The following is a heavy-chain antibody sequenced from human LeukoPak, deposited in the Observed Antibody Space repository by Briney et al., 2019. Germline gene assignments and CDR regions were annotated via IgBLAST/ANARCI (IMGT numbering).Heavy chain of an antibody. CDR2: IYYSGST. V-gene: IGHV4-59*01. Sequence: PSETLSLTCTVSGGSISSYYWSWIRQPPGKGLEWIGYIYYSGSTNYNPSLKSRVTISVDTSKNQFSLKLSSVTAADTAVYYCARLGYCSGGSCYTDAFDIWGQGTMVTVSS. CDR3: ARLGYCSGGSCYTDAFDI. D-gene: IGHD2-15*01. J-gene: IGHJ3*02. CDR1: GGSISSYY.